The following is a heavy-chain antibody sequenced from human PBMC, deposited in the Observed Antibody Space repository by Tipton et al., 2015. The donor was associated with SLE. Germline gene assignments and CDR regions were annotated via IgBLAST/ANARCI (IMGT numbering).Heavy chain of an antibody. D-gene: IGHD3-22*01. CDR2: ISPYNGNT. CDR3: ARGDYYDGSGHYPGDY. V-gene: IGHV1-18*01. Sequence: QLVQSGAEVKKPGASVKVSCKASGYTFSNYGISWVRQAPGQGLEWMGWISPYNGNTNYAQNLQGRVALTTDTSTSTAYMELRSLRSDDTAVYYCARGDYYDGSGHYPGDYWGQGTLVTVSS. CDR1: GYTFSNYG. J-gene: IGHJ4*02.